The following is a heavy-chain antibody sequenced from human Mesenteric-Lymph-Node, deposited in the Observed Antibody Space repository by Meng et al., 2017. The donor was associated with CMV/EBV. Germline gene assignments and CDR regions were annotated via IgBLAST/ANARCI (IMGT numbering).Heavy chain of an antibody. Sequence: ETLSLTCAASGFTFSSYWMGWVRQAPGKGLEWVANIKQDGSEKYYVDSVKGRFTISRDNAMDSLYLQMNSLRAEDTAVYYCARGKVDFGFWGQGTLVTVSS. J-gene: IGHJ4*02. CDR3: ARGKVDFGF. CDR1: GFTFSSYW. CDR2: IKQDGSEK. V-gene: IGHV3-7*01.